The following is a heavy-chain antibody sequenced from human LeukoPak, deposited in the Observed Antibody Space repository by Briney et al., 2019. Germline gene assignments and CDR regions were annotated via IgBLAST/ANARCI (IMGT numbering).Heavy chain of an antibody. D-gene: IGHD6-13*01. V-gene: IGHV4-38-2*01. CDR1: GYSISNGYY. Sequence: PSETLSLTCAVSGYSISNGYYWGWIRQPPGKGLEWIGSIYHSGSTYYNPSLKSRVTISVDTSKNQFSLKLSSVTAADTAVYYCARRITGYSSSWYLYNWFDPWGQGTLVTVSS. CDR3: ARRITGYSSSWYLYNWFDP. CDR2: IYHSGST. J-gene: IGHJ5*02.